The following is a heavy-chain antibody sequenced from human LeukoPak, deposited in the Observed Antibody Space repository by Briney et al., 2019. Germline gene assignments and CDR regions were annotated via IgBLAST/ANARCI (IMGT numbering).Heavy chain of an antibody. D-gene: IGHD6-19*01. CDR1: GFTFSSYD. CDR2: IGILGDT. CDR3: ARSVPGGSGWTGSIEF. V-gene: IGHV3-13*01. Sequence: PGGSLRLSCAASGFTFSSYDMHWVRQPTGKGLEWVSGIGILGDTFYLGSVKGRFTISRESAKNSLYLQMNSLRDGDTAVYYCARSVPGGSGWTGSIEFWGQGTLVTVSS. J-gene: IGHJ4*02.